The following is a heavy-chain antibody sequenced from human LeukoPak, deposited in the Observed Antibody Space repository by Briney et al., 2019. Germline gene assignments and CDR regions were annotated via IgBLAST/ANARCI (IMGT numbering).Heavy chain of an antibody. Sequence: GGSLRLSCAASGFTFSSYSMNWVRQAPGKGLEWVSSISSSSYIYYADSVKGRFTISRDNAKNSLYLQMNSLRAEDTAVYYCASSSSWYGWFDPWGQGTLVTVSS. D-gene: IGHD6-13*01. J-gene: IGHJ5*02. CDR1: GFTFSSYS. V-gene: IGHV3-21*01. CDR2: ISSSSYI. CDR3: ASSSSWYGWFDP.